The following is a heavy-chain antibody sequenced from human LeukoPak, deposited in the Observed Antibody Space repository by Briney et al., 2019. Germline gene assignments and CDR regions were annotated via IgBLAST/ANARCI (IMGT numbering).Heavy chain of an antibody. V-gene: IGHV4-39*01. J-gene: IGHJ5*02. Sequence: SETLSLTCTVSGGSISSSSYYWGWIRQPPGKGLEWIGSIYYSGSTYYNPSLKSRVTISVDTSKNQFSLRLSSVTAADTAVYYCARQDYYDSSGYQIHNWFDPWGQGTLVTVSS. CDR2: IYYSGST. CDR1: GGSISSSSYY. CDR3: ARQDYYDSSGYQIHNWFDP. D-gene: IGHD3-22*01.